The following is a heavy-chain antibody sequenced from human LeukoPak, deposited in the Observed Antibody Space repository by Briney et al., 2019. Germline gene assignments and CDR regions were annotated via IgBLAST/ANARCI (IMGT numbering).Heavy chain of an antibody. CDR2: IKEDGSDK. CDR3: ARDGGRTVTRYYFDY. V-gene: IGHV3-7*01. D-gene: IGHD4-17*01. J-gene: IGHJ4*02. Sequence: GGSLRLSCAASGFTFSRYWMSWVRQAPGKGLEWVANIKEDGSDKYYVDSVKGRFTNSRDNSKNSLYLQMNSLRAEDTAVYYCARDGGRTVTRYYFDYWGQGTLVSVSS. CDR1: GFTFSRYW.